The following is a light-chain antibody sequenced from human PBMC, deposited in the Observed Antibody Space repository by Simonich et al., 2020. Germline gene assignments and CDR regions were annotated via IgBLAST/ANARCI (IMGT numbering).Light chain of an antibody. CDR2: EDS. J-gene: IGLJ2*01. CDR1: ALPKKY. CDR3: YSTDSSGNHVV. V-gene: IGLV3-10*01. Sequence: SYELTQPPSVSVSPGQTARITCSGDALPKKYAYWYQKKSGQAPVLVIYEDSKRPSGSPGRFSGSSSGTMATLTISGAQVEDEADYYCYSTDSSGNHVVFGGGTKLTVL.